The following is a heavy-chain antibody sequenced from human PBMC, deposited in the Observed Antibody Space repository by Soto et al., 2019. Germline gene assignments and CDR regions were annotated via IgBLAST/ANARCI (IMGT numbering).Heavy chain of an antibody. CDR2: ISHSGST. V-gene: IGHV4-30-2*01. CDR3: PRDPSGAGPEFDF. Sequence: QLHLQESGSGLVKPSQTLSLTCAVSGGSISSGDCSWNWLRLRPGLGLEWIGYISHSGSTYYNQYLERRVPISVDRSKSHFSLKLTSVTDPATAGYYCPRDPSGAGPEFDFWGQGSLVSASS. J-gene: IGHJ4*02. D-gene: IGHD1-26*01. CDR1: GGSISSGDCS.